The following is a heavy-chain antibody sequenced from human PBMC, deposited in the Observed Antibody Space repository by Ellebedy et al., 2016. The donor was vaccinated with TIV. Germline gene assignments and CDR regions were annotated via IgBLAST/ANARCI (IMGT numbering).Heavy chain of an antibody. V-gene: IGHV4-34*01. Sequence: SETLSLXCAVYGGSFSGYYWSWIRQPPGKGLEWIGEINHSGSTNYNPSLKSRVTISVDTSKNQFSLKLSSVTAADTAVYYCARQGVAQAVDYWGQGTLVTVSS. CDR3: ARQGVAQAVDY. CDR1: GGSFSGYY. J-gene: IGHJ4*02. CDR2: INHSGST.